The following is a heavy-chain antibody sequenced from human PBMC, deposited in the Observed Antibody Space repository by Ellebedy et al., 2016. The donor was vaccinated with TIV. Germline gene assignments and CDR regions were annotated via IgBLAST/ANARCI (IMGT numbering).Heavy chain of an antibody. CDR1: GGSVSSGSYY. CDR2: IYYSGST. Sequence: SETLSLXCTVSGGSVSSGSYYWSWIRQPPGKGLEWIGYIYYSGSTNYNPSLKSRVTISVDTSKNQFSLKLSSVTAADTAVYYCARDGVTSFDYWGQGTLVTVSS. D-gene: IGHD4-23*01. J-gene: IGHJ4*02. CDR3: ARDGVTSFDY. V-gene: IGHV4-61*01.